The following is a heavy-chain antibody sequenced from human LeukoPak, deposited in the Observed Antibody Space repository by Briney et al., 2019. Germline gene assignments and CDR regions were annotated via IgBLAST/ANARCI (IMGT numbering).Heavy chain of an antibody. Sequence: SETLSLTCTVSGGSISSYYWSWIRQPPGKGLEWIGYIYYSGSTNHHPSLKSRVTISVDASKNQSSLKLSSVTAADTAVYYCARGGDMTTVTIDYWGQGTLVTVST. CDR2: IYYSGST. D-gene: IGHD4-17*01. CDR3: ARGGDMTTVTIDY. V-gene: IGHV4-59*01. J-gene: IGHJ4*02. CDR1: GGSISSYY.